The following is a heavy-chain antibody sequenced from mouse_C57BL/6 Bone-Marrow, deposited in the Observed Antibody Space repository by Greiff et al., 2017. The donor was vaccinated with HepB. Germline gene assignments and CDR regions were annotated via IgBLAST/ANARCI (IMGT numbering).Heavy chain of an antibody. D-gene: IGHD2-5*01. V-gene: IGHV1-50*01. CDR1: GYTFTSYW. J-gene: IGHJ2*01. CDR2: IDPSDSYT. CDR3: ARLYYSNYVDY. Sequence: QVQLKQPGAELVKPGASVKLSCKASGYTFTSYWMQWVKQRPGQGLEWIGEIDPSDSYTNYNQKFKGKATLTVDTSSSTAYMQLSSLTSEDSAVYYCARLYYSNYVDYWGQGTTLTVSS.